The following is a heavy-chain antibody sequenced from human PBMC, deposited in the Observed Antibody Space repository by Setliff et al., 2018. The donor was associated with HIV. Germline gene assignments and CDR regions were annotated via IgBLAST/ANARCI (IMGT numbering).Heavy chain of an antibody. J-gene: IGHJ4*02. V-gene: IGHV3-48*04. CDR2: ISSSGSTR. CDR1: GFTFSAHG. CDR3: AREEISYYFDY. Sequence: PGGSLRLSCAASGFTFSAHGMHWVRQAPGKGLEWVSYISSSGSTRYYAVSVKGRFTISRDNAKNSLYLQMNSLRAEDTAVYYCAREEISYYFDYWGQGTLVTVSS.